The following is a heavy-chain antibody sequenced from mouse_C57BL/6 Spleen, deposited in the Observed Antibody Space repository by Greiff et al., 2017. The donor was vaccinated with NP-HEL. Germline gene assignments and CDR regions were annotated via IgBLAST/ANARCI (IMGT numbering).Heavy chain of an antibody. D-gene: IGHD1-1*01. J-gene: IGHJ1*03. CDR2: IYPGSGST. CDR3: ARRDYYGSSPHWYFDV. CDR1: GYTFTSYW. V-gene: IGHV1-55*01. Sequence: QVQLQQPGAELVKPGASVKMSCKASGYTFTSYWITWVKQRPGQGLEWIGDIYPGSGSTNYIEKFKSKATLTVDTSSRPAYMQLSSLTSEDSAVYYCARRDYYGSSPHWYFDVWGTGTTVTVSS.